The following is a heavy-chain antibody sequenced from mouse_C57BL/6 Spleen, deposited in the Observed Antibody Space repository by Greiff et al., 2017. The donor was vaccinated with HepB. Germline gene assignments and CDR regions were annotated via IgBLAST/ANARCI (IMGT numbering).Heavy chain of an antibody. D-gene: IGHD1-1*01. J-gene: IGHJ2*01. CDR3: ARKITTVVAYYFDY. Sequence: QVQLQQSGPELVKPGASVKLSCKASGYTFTSYDINWAKQRPGQGLEWIGWIYPRDGSTKYNEKFKGKATMTVDTSSSTAYMELHSLTSEDSAVYFCARKITTVVAYYFDYWGQGTTLTVSS. V-gene: IGHV1-85*01. CDR2: IYPRDGST. CDR1: GYTFTSYD.